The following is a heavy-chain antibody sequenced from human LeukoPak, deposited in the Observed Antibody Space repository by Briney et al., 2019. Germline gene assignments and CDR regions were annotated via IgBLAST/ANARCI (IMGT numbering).Heavy chain of an antibody. CDR3: AGALVKGSVYYYYYVDV. Sequence: PGGSLRLSRAASGFTPSSNYMSWARQAPGKGPESVSVIYSGGSTYYSVSVMGRFTISRDNSKNTLYLQMNSLRAEDTAVYYCAGALVKGSVYYYYYVDVWGKGNTVTVSS. V-gene: IGHV3-53*01. CDR1: GFTPSSNY. D-gene: IGHD3-16*02. CDR2: IYSGGST. J-gene: IGHJ6*03.